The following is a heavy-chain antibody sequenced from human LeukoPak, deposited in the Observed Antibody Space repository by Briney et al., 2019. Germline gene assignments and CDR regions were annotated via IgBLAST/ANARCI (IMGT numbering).Heavy chain of an antibody. CDR2: MNPNSGNT. J-gene: IGHJ6*03. D-gene: IGHD2-15*01. V-gene: IGHV1-8*01. CDR3: ARGLLYCSGGRCYFSPPYYYYMDV. Sequence: ASVKVSCKASGYTFTSFDMNWVRQATGQGLEWMGWMNPNSGNTGYAQKFQGRVTMTRNTSISTAYMELSSLRSEDTAVYYCARGLLYCSGGRCYFSPPYYYYMDVWGKGTTVTISS. CDR1: GYTFTSFD.